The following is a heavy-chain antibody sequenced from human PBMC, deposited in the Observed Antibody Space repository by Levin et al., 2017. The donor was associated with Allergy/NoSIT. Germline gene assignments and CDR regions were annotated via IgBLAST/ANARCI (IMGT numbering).Heavy chain of an antibody. CDR1: GGSISSSSYY. CDR2: IYYSGST. CDR3: ARQGEVHYYYYYYMDG. V-gene: IGHV4-39*01. Sequence: SETLSLTCTVSGGSISSSSYYWGWIRQPPGKGLEWIGSIYYSGSTYYNPSLKSRVTISVDTSKNQFSLKLSSVTAADTAVYYCARQGEVHYYYYYYMDGWGKGTTVTVSS. D-gene: IGHD1-1*01. J-gene: IGHJ6*03.